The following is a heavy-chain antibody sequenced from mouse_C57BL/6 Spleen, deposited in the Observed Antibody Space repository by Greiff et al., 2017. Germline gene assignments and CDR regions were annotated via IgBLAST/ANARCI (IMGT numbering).Heavy chain of an antibody. D-gene: IGHD1-1*01. CDR2: IDPENGDT. V-gene: IGHV14-4*01. J-gene: IGHJ2*01. CDR3: TRLLRSY. CDR1: GFNIKDDY. Sequence: CTAPGFNIKDDYMHWVKQRPEQGPEWIGWIDPENGDTEYASKFQGKATITADTSSNTAYLQISSLTSEDTAVYYCTRLLRSYWGQGTTLTVSS.